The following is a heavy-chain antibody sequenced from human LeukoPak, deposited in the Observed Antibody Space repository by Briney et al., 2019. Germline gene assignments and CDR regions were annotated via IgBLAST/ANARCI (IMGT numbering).Heavy chain of an antibody. CDR2: IYPGDSDT. CDR1: GYTFTNYW. J-gene: IGHJ4*02. D-gene: IGHD3-3*02. CDR3: ARTQSSRRQSIFDF. Sequence: GESLKISCKGSGYTFTNYWIGWVRQMPGKGLEWMGIIYPGDSDTRYSPSFQGRVTISADKSISTAYLQWSSLKASDTAMYYCARTQSSRRQSIFDFWGQGTLVTVSS. V-gene: IGHV5-51*01.